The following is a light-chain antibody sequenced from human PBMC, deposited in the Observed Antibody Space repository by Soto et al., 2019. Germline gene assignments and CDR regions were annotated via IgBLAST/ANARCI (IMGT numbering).Light chain of an antibody. J-gene: IGKJ4*01. V-gene: IGKV4-1*01. CDR3: QQYYDTPPFT. Sequence: DIVMTQSPDSLAVSLGERATINCRSSQTVLFSSNNKNYLAWYQQKPGHPPKLLIYWASTRESGVPDRFSGSGSGTDFTLTISSLQAEDVAGYYCQQYYDTPPFTFGGGTKVEIK. CDR1: QTVLFSSNNKNY. CDR2: WAS.